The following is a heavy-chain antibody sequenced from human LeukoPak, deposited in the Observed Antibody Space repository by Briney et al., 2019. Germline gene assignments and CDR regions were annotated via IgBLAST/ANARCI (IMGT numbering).Heavy chain of an antibody. V-gene: IGHV3-21*01. CDR1: GFTFSSYS. Sequence: GGSLRLSCAASGFTFSSYSMNWVRQAPGKGLEWVSSISSSSSYTYYADSVKGRFTISRDNAKNSLYLQMNSLRAEDTAVYYCARGDCSSTSCQERRYYYYGMDVWGQGTTVTVSS. CDR3: ARGDCSSTSCQERRYYYYGMDV. J-gene: IGHJ6*02. D-gene: IGHD2-2*01. CDR2: ISSSSSYT.